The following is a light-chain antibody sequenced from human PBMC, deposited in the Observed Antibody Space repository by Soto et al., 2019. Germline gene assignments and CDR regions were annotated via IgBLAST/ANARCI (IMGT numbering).Light chain of an antibody. CDR3: MQSVQLPGT. CDR2: EVS. CDR1: QSLLHSNGKAY. V-gene: IGKV2D-29*01. J-gene: IGKJ2*01. Sequence: DIVLTQTPLSLPVTPGQPASISCKSSQSLLHSNGKAYLYWYLQKPGQPPQLLISEVSNRLSGGPYRFSGSGSGPVFYLKISRVEAEDVGVYYCMQSVQLPGTFGQGTKLESK.